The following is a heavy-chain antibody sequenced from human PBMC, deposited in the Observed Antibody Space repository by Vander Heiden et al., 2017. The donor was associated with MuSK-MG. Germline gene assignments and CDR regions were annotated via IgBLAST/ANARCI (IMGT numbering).Heavy chain of an antibody. J-gene: IGHJ3*02. CDR1: GFTFSSSA. Sequence: EVQLLESGGGLVQPGDSLRVSCAASGFTFSSSAMNWVRQAPGKGLEWVSVVSSSGGNTFYADAVKGRFTISRDNSKNTLYLQMNRMRAEDTAVYYFAKARSGSYFRALDMWGQGTMVTVSS. D-gene: IGHD1-26*01. V-gene: IGHV3-23*01. CDR3: AKARSGSYFRALDM. CDR2: VSSSGGNT.